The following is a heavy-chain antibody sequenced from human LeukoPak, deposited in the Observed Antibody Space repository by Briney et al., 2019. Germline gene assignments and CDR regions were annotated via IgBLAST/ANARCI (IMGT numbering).Heavy chain of an antibody. CDR3: ARSSSSWYYFDY. D-gene: IGHD6-13*01. CDR1: GGTFSSYA. V-gene: IGHV1-69*01. J-gene: IGHJ4*02. CDR2: IIPIFGTA. Sequence: ASVKVSCKASGGTFSSYAISWVRQAPGQGLEWMGGIIPIFGTANYAQKFQGRVTITVDESTSTAYMELSSLRSEDTAVYYCARSSSSWYYFDYWGQGTLVTVSS.